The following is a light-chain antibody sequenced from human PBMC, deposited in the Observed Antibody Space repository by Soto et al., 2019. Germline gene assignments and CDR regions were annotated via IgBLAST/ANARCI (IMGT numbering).Light chain of an antibody. CDR3: SSYTSSTNYV. Sequence: LTQPASVSGSPGQSLTISCTGTSIDIAPYNYVSWYQQHPGKAPKLIIYEVSYRPSGISNRSSGSKSGNTASLTISGLQAEDEADYYCSSYTSSTNYVFGTGTKVTVL. J-gene: IGLJ1*01. V-gene: IGLV2-14*01. CDR2: EVS. CDR1: SIDIAPYNY.